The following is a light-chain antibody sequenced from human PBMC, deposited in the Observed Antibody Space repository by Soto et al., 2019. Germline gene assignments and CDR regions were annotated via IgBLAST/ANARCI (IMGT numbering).Light chain of an antibody. CDR3: QQRHNWPIP. CDR2: DAS. V-gene: IGKV3-11*01. Sequence: EIMLTQSAATLSLYPRERPTLSCMASQSVSSYLAWYQQKPGQAPRLLIYDASNRATGIPARFSGSGSGTDFTLTISGLEPADLGVYYCQQRHNWPIPFAQVTRLEV. CDR1: QSVSSY. J-gene: IGKJ5*01.